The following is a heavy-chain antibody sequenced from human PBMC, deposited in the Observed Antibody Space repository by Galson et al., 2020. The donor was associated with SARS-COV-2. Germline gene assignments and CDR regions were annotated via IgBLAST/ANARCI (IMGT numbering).Heavy chain of an antibody. J-gene: IGHJ4*02. CDR3: ARDIQVTTVAVADY. CDR2: ITYDGSNN. Sequence: GGSLRLSCAASGFTFSSYAMHWVRQAQGKGLEWVAVITYDGSNNYYAASVKGRFTISRDKSKNTLYLQMNSLRAEDTAVYYCARDIQVTTVAVADYWGQVTLVTVAS. V-gene: IGHV3-30*04. D-gene: IGHD4-4*01. CDR1: GFTFSSYA.